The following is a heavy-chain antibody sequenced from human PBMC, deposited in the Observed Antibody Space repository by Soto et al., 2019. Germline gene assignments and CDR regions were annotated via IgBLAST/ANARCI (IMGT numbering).Heavy chain of an antibody. CDR1: GGSISSYY. V-gene: IGHV4-59*08. Sequence: SETLSLTCTVSGGSISSYYWSWIRQPPGKGLEWIGYIYYSGSTNYNPSLKSRVTISVDTSKNQFSLKLSSVTAADTAVYYCARLGITGTSYYYYMDVWGKGTTVTVSS. J-gene: IGHJ6*03. D-gene: IGHD1-7*01. CDR2: IYYSGST. CDR3: ARLGITGTSYYYYMDV.